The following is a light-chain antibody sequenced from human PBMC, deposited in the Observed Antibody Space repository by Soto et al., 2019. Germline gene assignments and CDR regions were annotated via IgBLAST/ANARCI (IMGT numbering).Light chain of an antibody. V-gene: IGLV2-14*01. CDR3: SSYAGSSNV. Sequence: QSVLTQPASVSGSPGQSITISCTGTSSDVGGYNYVSWYRQHPGKAPKLMIYEVSNRPSGFSNRFSGSKSGNTASLTISGLRAEDEADYYCSSYAGSSNVFGTGTKVTVL. J-gene: IGLJ1*01. CDR1: SSDVGGYNY. CDR2: EVS.